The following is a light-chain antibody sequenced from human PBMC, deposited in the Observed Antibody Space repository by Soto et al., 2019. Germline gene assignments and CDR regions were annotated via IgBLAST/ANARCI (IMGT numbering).Light chain of an antibody. Sequence: QSVLIQPPSASGTPGQRVTISCSGSNSNVGSNPVSWYQQLPGTAPKVVIYFNSRRPSGVPDRFSGSKSGPSASLAISGLQSEDEAEYFCASWDDGLSGPIFGGGTKLTVL. J-gene: IGLJ2*01. CDR1: NSNVGSNP. V-gene: IGLV1-44*01. CDR2: FNS. CDR3: ASWDDGLSGPI.